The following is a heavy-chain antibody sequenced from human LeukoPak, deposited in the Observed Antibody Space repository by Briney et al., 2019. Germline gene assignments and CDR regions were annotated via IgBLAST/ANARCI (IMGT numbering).Heavy chain of an antibody. D-gene: IGHD3-22*01. CDR3: ARVGLFYDSSGYYPLDH. CDR2: ISSSSSYT. CDR1: GFMFSDYY. V-gene: IGHV3-11*05. Sequence: GGSLRLSCAASGFMFSDYYMSSIRQAPGKGLEWISYISSSSSYTDYADSVKGRFTISRDNARKSMSLQMNTLRAEDTAVYYCARVGLFYDSSGYYPLDHWGPGTLVTVSS. J-gene: IGHJ4*02.